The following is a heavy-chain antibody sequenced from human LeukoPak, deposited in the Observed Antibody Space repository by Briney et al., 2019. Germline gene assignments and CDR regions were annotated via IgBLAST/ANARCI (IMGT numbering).Heavy chain of an antibody. D-gene: IGHD3-22*01. J-gene: IGHJ3*02. CDR3: ATKDSSGYIDAFDI. CDR2: IYSGGST. Sequence: PGGSLRLSCAASGFTVSSNYMSWVRQAPGKGLEWVSFIYSGGSTYYADSVKGRFTISRDNSKNTLYLQMNSLRAEDTAVYYCATKDSSGYIDAFDIWGQGTMVTVSS. CDR1: GFTVSSNY. V-gene: IGHV3-53*01.